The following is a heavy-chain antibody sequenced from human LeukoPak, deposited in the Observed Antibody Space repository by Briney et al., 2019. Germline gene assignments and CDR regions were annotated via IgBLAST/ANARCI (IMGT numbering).Heavy chain of an antibody. Sequence: PGGSLRLSCVASGLTLSNYDTTWVRQAPGKGLDYVSSIGSGGYVFYGGSVKGRFSISRDNSQNTVYLQMNSLRGEDTAIYFCATKLPDASSYFDFWGQGILVTVSS. CDR1: GLTLSNYD. CDR3: ATKLPDASSYFDF. J-gene: IGHJ4*02. CDR2: IGSGGYV. V-gene: IGHV3-69-1*02. D-gene: IGHD6-6*01.